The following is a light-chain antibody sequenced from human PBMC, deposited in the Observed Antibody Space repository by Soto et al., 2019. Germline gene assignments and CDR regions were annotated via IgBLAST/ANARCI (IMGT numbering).Light chain of an antibody. CDR1: QTISNM. V-gene: IGKV3D-15*01. Sequence: EVVMTQSPATLSVSPGDKVSLSCRANQTISNMLAWYQQKPGQAPRLLIYAASNRATGIPARFSGSGSGTEFTLTISSLQPDDFATYYCQQYNSYSFGQGTKVDNK. CDR2: AAS. J-gene: IGKJ1*01. CDR3: QQYNSYS.